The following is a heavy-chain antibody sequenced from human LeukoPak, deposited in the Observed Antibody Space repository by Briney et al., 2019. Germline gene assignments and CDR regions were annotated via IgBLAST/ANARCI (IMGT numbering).Heavy chain of an antibody. V-gene: IGHV3-23*01. CDR1: GFTFSSSA. J-gene: IGHJ4*02. D-gene: IGHD3-16*02. CDR3: AKTIVIPIALGVFDY. Sequence: GGSLRLSCAASGFTFSSSALSWVRQAPGKGLEWVSTISDNGGSTYYADSAKGRFTISRDNSKNTLYLQMNSLRAEDTAIYYCAKTIVIPIALGVFDYWGQGTLVTVSS. CDR2: ISDNGGST.